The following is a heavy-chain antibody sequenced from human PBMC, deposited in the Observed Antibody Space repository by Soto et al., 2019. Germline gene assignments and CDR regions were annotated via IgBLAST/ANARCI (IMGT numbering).Heavy chain of an antibody. CDR3: AKGSRSGYIYAHVDF. D-gene: IGHD5-18*01. CDR2: IGGSGDST. J-gene: IGHJ4*02. V-gene: IGHV3-23*01. Sequence: GGSLRLSCAVSGFTFSNYAMSWVRQAPGKGLEWVSTIGGSGDSTYYADSVKGRFTISRDNSKDTLYMQMNSLRAEDTAVYFCAKGSRSGYIYAHVDFWGQGTLVTVSS. CDR1: GFTFSNYA.